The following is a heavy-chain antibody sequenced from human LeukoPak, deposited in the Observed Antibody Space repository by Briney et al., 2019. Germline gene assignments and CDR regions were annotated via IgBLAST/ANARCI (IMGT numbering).Heavy chain of an antibody. D-gene: IGHD6-13*01. V-gene: IGHV1-18*01. J-gene: IGHJ4*02. Sequence: ASVKVSRKASGYTFTSYGISWVRQAPGQGLEWMGWISAYNGNTNYAQKLQGRVTMTTDTSTSTAYMELRSLRSDDTAVYYCARGRIAASELPLDYWGQGTLVTVSS. CDR1: GYTFTSYG. CDR3: ARGRIAASELPLDY. CDR2: ISAYNGNT.